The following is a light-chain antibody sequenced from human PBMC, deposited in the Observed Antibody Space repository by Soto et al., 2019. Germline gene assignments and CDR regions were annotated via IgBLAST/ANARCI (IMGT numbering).Light chain of an antibody. CDR1: DSDVGGHSH. Sequence: QSVLTQPPSASGSPGQAVTISCTGSDSDVGGHSHVSWYQQHPGEAPKLMIYEVSKRPSGVPDRFSGSKSGNTASLTVSGLQADDEADYYCCSYVAGDSWVFGGGTKLTVL. V-gene: IGLV2-8*01. CDR2: EVS. J-gene: IGLJ3*02. CDR3: CSYVAGDSWV.